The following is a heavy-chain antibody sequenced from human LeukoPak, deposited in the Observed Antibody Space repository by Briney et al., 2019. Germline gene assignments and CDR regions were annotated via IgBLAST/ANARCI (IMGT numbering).Heavy chain of an antibody. J-gene: IGHJ4*02. CDR1: GFTFSGST. CDR2: IRNKPNSYAT. V-gene: IGHV3-73*01. Sequence: GGSLRPSCAASGFTFSGSTMHWVRQASGKGLEWVGRIRNKPNSYATAYTASVKGRFIISRDDSKNTAYLHMNSLKTEDTAVYYCTRGVTTRPLDYWGQGTLVTVSS. D-gene: IGHD4-11*01. CDR3: TRGVTTRPLDY.